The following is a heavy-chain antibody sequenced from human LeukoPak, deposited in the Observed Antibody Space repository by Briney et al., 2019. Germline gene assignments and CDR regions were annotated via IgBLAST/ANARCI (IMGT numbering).Heavy chain of an antibody. V-gene: IGHV4-39*01. J-gene: IGHJ4*02. D-gene: IGHD3-9*01. CDR3: ARQGAYDILTGYPPPFDY. Sequence: SETLSLTCTVSGGSISSSSYYWGWIRQPPGKGLEWIGSIYHSGSTYYNPSLKSRVTISVDTSKNHFSLKLSSVTAADTAVYFCARQGAYDILTGYPPPFDYWGQGTLVTVSS. CDR2: IYHSGST. CDR1: GGSISSSSYY.